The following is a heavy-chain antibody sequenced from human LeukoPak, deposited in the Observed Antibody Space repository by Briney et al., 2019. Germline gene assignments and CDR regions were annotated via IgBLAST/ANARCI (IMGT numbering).Heavy chain of an antibody. CDR3: ARHLSDYGDYYYYGMDV. D-gene: IGHD4-17*01. Sequence: SETLSLTCTVSGGSISSYYWSWTRQPPGKGLEWIGYIYYSGSTNYNPSLKSRVTISVDTSKNQFSLKLSSVTAADTAVYYCARHLSDYGDYYYYGMDVWGQGTTVTVSS. CDR2: IYYSGST. CDR1: GGSISSYY. V-gene: IGHV4-59*08. J-gene: IGHJ6*02.